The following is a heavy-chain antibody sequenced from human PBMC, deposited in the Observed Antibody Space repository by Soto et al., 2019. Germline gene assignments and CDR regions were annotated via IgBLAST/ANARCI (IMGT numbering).Heavy chain of an antibody. CDR3: ARDRYYYGSGSYFDY. CDR1: GGTFSSYT. V-gene: IGHV1-69*08. Sequence: QVQLVQSGAEVKKPGSSVKVSCKASGGTFSSYTISWVRQAPGQGLEWMGRIIPILGIANYAQKFQGRVTITADKSTSTAYMELSSLRSEDTAVYYCARDRYYYGSGSYFDYWGQGTLVTVSS. CDR2: IIPILGIA. D-gene: IGHD3-10*01. J-gene: IGHJ4*02.